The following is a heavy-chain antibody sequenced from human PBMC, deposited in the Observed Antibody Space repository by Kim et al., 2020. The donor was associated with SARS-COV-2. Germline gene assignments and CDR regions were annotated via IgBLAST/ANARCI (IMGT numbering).Heavy chain of an antibody. J-gene: IGHJ4*02. CDR3: VKEGYFDWLLWVGYFDY. CDR2: ISSNGGST. V-gene: IGHV3-64D*06. CDR1: GFTFSSYA. D-gene: IGHD3-9*01. Sequence: GGSLRLSCSASGFTFSSYAMHWVRQAPGKGLEYVSAISSNGGSTYYADSVKGRFTISRDNSKNTLYLQMSSLRAEDTAVYYCVKEGYFDWLLWVGYFDYWGQGTLVTVSS.